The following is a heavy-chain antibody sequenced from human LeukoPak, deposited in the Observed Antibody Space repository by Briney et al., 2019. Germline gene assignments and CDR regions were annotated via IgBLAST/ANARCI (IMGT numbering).Heavy chain of an antibody. V-gene: IGHV3-21*01. D-gene: IGHD4-17*01. CDR1: GYSFPSYW. CDR2: ISSSSSYI. Sequence: GESLKISCQGSGYSFPSYWIGWVRQAPGKGLEWVSSISSSSSYIYYADSVKGRFTISRDNAKNSLYLQMNSLRAEDTAVYYCARWGTTVTTNYWGQGTLVTVSS. CDR3: ARWGTTVTTNY. J-gene: IGHJ4*02.